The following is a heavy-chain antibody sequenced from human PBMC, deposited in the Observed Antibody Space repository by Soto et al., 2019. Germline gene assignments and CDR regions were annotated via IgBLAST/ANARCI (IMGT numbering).Heavy chain of an antibody. J-gene: IGHJ4*02. CDR2: IHYSGST. Sequence: SETLSLTCTVSGDSISTFYWSWIRQPPGKGLEWIGYIHYSGSTNYNPSLKSQVIISVDTSKNQFSLKLSPVTAADTAVYFCARVRSNIFDYWGQGTLVTVSS. D-gene: IGHD3-3*01. CDR3: ARVRSNIFDY. CDR1: GDSISTFY. V-gene: IGHV4-59*01.